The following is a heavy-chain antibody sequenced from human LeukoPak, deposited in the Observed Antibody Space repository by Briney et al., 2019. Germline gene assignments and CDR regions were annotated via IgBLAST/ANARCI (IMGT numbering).Heavy chain of an antibody. J-gene: IGHJ4*02. Sequence: GGSLRLSCAASGFTFSSYAMSWVRQAPGKGLEWVSAISGSGGSTYYADSVKGRFTISRDNSKNTLYLQMNSLRAEDTAVYYCARHNSDYDSALDYWGQGTLVTVSS. CDR1: GFTFSSYA. D-gene: IGHD5-12*01. V-gene: IGHV3-23*01. CDR3: ARHNSDYDSALDY. CDR2: ISGSGGST.